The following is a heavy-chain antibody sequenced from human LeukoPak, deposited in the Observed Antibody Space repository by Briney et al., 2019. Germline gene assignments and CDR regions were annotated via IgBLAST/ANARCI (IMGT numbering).Heavy chain of an antibody. V-gene: IGHV1-18*01. Sequence: GASVKVSCKAFGYTFTSYGISWVRQAPGQGLEWMGWISAFSGNTNYAQNLQGRVTLTTDTSTSTAYMELRSLRSDDTAVYYCVRDRDGYNGGDYWGQGTLVTVSS. CDR2: ISAFSGNT. D-gene: IGHD5-24*01. J-gene: IGHJ4*02. CDR3: VRDRDGYNGGDY. CDR1: GYTFTSYG.